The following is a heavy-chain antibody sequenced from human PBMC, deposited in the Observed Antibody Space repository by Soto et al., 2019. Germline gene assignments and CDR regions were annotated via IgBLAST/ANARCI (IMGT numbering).Heavy chain of an antibody. V-gene: IGHV1-8*01. D-gene: IGHD3-10*01. CDR2: MNPNSGNT. CDR1: GYTFTSYD. J-gene: IGHJ6*03. CDR3: SRKVRGVITYYYYYMDV. Sequence: ASVKVSCKASGYTFTSYDINWVRQATGQGLEWMGWMNPNSGNTGYAQKFQGRVTMTRNTSISTAYMELSSLRSEDTAVYYCSRKVRGVITYYYYYMDVWGKGTTVTVSS.